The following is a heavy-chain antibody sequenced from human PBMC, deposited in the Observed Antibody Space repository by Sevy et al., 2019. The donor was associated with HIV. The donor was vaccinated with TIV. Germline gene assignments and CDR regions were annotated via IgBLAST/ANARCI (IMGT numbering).Heavy chain of an antibody. Sequence: GGSLRLSCAASGFTFSSYAMSWVRQAPGKGLEWVSAISGSGGSTYYADSVKGRFTISRDNSKNTLYLQMNSLRAEDTAVDYCAKDQGIAAAGRLDYWGQGTLVTVSS. D-gene: IGHD6-13*01. CDR1: GFTFSSYA. V-gene: IGHV3-23*01. CDR2: ISGSGGST. CDR3: AKDQGIAAAGRLDY. J-gene: IGHJ4*02.